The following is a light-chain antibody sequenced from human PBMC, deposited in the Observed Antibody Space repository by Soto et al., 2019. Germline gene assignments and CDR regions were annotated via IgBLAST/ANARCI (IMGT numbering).Light chain of an antibody. V-gene: IGLV2-14*01. Sequence: QSVLTQPASVSGSPGQSITISCIGTSSDVGGYNHVSWYQQHPGKAPKLMIYDVSNRPSGVSNHFSASKSGNTASLTISGLQAEDEADYYCSSYTSSGTRLFGGGTKLTVL. CDR1: SSDVGGYNH. J-gene: IGLJ2*01. CDR2: DVS. CDR3: SSYTSSGTRL.